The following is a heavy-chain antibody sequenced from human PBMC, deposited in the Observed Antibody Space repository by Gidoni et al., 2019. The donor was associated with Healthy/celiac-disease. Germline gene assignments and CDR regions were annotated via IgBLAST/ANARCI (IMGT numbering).Heavy chain of an antibody. J-gene: IGHJ4*02. CDR1: GFTFSSYA. D-gene: IGHD5-18*01. CDR3: ARGGRGYSYGYLY. V-gene: IGHV3-30-3*01. CDR2: ISYDGSNK. Sequence: QVQLVESGGGVVQPGRSLIFSCAASGFTFSSYAMHWVRQAPGKGLEWVAVISYDGSNKYYADSVKGRFTISRDNSKNTLYLQMNSLRAEDTAVYYCARGGRGYSYGYLYWGQGTLVTVSS.